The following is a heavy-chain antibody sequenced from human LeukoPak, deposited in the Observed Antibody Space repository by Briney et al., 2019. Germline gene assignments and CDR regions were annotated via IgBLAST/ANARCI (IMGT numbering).Heavy chain of an antibody. CDR1: GGSISSYY. J-gene: IGHJ3*02. D-gene: IGHD1-26*01. CDR3: ASAATGIVGASTNGAFDI. V-gene: IGHV4-59*08. Sequence: SSETLSLTCTVSGGSISSYYWSWIRQPPGKGLEWIGYIYYSGSTNYNPTPKSRVTISVDTSKNQFSLKLSSVTAADTAVYYCASAATGIVGASTNGAFDIWGQGTMVTVSS. CDR2: IYYSGST.